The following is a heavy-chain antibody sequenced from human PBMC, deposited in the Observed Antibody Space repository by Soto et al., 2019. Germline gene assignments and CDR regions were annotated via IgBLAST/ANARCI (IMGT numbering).Heavy chain of an antibody. CDR3: ATVLGPPPYYYQYAGMDV. V-gene: IGHV2-5*02. Sequence: SGPTLVNPTQTLTLTCTFSGFSLNSSGVGVGWVRQPPRKALDWLAVIFWDDDKRYSPSLRSRLTITKDTSRGQVVLTMTNMDPVENSTFFFATVLGPPPYYYQYAGMDVWGQGTTVTVSS. J-gene: IGHJ6*02. CDR2: IFWDDDK. CDR1: GFSLNSSGVG.